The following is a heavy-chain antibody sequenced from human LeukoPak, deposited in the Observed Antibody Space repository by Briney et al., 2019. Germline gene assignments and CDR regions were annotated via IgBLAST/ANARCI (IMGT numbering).Heavy chain of an antibody. CDR3: AKFSYDSSGYYYPGGYYFDY. CDR2: ISGSGGST. D-gene: IGHD3-22*01. CDR1: GFTFSSYA. Sequence: GGSLRLSCAASGFTFSSYAMSWVRQAPGKGLEWVSAISGSGGSTYYADSVKGRFTIPRDNSKNTLYLQMNSLRAEDTAVYYCAKFSYDSSGYYYPGGYYFDYWGQGTLVTVSS. J-gene: IGHJ4*02. V-gene: IGHV3-23*01.